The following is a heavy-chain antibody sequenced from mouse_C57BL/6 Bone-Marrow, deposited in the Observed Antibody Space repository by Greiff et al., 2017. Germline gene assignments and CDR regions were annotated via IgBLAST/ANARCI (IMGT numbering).Heavy chain of an antibody. CDR2: IDPSDSYT. J-gene: IGHJ3*01. Sequence: VQLQQPGAELVKPGASVKLSCKASGYTFTSYWMQWVKQRPGQGLEWIGEIDPSDSYTNYNQKFKGKATLTVDTSSRTAYMQHSSLTSEDSAVYYCARTGTLFAYWGEETLGTVSA. V-gene: IGHV1-50*01. CDR1: GYTFTSYW. CDR3: ARTGTLFAY. D-gene: IGHD4-1*01.